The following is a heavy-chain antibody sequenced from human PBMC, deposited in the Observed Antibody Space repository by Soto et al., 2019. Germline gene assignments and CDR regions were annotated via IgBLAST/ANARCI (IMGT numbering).Heavy chain of an antibody. J-gene: IGHJ5*02. CDR2: ISYDGSNK. V-gene: IGHV3-30*03. CDR1: GFPFSSYG. Sequence: GGSLRLSCAASGFPFSSYGMHWVRQAPGKGLEWVAVISYDGSNKYYADSVKGRFTISRDNSKNTLYLQMNSLRAEDTAVYYCARGMTGYRFGENWFDPWGQGTLVTVSS. D-gene: IGHD3-9*01. CDR3: ARGMTGYRFGENWFDP.